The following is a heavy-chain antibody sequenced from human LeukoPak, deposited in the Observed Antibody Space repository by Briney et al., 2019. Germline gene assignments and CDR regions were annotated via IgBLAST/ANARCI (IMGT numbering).Heavy chain of an antibody. D-gene: IGHD6-6*01. CDR3: ARPLTHSIAARPGAFDI. V-gene: IGHV3-23*01. CDR1: GFTFSSYA. Sequence: GGSLRLSCAASGFTFSSYAMSWVRQAPGKGLEWVSAISGSGGSTYYADSVKGRFTISRDNSKNALYLQMNSLRAEDTAVYYCARPLTHSIAARPGAFDIWGQGTMVTVSS. CDR2: ISGSGGST. J-gene: IGHJ3*02.